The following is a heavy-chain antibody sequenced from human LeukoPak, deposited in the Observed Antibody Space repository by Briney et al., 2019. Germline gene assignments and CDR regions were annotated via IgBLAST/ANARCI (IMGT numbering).Heavy chain of an antibody. D-gene: IGHD1-26*01. CDR2: IRTKANNYAT. V-gene: IGHV3-73*01. J-gene: IGHJ4*02. Sequence: EGSLKLSCAASGFTFTGSAIHWVRQASGKGLEWLGRIRTKANNYATAYTTSVQGRFTLSRDDSKNSAYLQMNGLKTEDTAVYYCVIWIVGATIVDYWGQGTLVTVSS. CDR3: VIWIVGATIVDY. CDR1: GFTFTGSA.